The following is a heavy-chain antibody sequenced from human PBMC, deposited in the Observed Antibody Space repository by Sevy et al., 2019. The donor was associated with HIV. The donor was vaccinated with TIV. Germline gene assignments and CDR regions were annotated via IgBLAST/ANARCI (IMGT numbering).Heavy chain of an antibody. V-gene: IGHV3-48*03. J-gene: IGHJ5*02. CDR1: GFTFSSYA. D-gene: IGHD3-22*01. CDR3: ARVDANYDKGFDP. Sequence: GGSLRLSCAASGFTFSSYAMNWVRQAPGKGLERVSYISSSGTTIKYADSVKGRFTISRDNAKNSLYMQMNSLRAEDTAVYYCARVDANYDKGFDPWGQGTLVTVSS. CDR2: ISSSGTTI.